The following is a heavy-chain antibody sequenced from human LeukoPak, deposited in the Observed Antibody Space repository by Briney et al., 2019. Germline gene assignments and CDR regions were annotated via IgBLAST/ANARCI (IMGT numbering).Heavy chain of an antibody. D-gene: IGHD5-18*01. CDR1: GFTFSSYW. V-gene: IGHV3-7*01. CDR3: ARELWPGDY. CDR2: IKQDGSEK. J-gene: IGHJ4*02. Sequence: GGSLRLSCAASGFTFSSYWMGWVRQAPGKGLEWVANIKQDGSEKNYVDSVKGRFTISRDNAKSSLYLQMNSLRDEDTAVYYCARELWPGDYWGQGTLVTVSS.